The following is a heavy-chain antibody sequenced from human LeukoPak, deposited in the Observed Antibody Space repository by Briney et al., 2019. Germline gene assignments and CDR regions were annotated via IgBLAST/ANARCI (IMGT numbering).Heavy chain of an antibody. CDR1: GFTFSMYA. CDR3: AKGYGSGTPFDY. V-gene: IGHV3-23*01. CDR2: ISGSGGST. D-gene: IGHD3-10*01. J-gene: IGHJ4*02. Sequence: GGSLRLSCAASGFTFSMYAMHWVRQAPGKGLEWVSAISGSGGSTYYADSVKGRFTISRDNSKNTLYLQMNSLRAEDTAVYYCAKGYGSGTPFDYWGQGTLVTVSS.